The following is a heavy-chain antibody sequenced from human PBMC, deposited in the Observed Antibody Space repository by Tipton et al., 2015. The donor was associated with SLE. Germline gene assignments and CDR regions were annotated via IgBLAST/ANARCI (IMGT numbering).Heavy chain of an antibody. CDR3: ARDDVGVRGFDY. Sequence: SLRLSCAASGFTFSLYWMSWVRQAPGKGLEWVASIKEDGTEKYYADSVKGRFTISRDNAKETLYLQMNRLRVEDTAVYYCARDDVGVRGFDYWGQGTLVTVSS. CDR1: GFTFSLYW. V-gene: IGHV3-7*01. J-gene: IGHJ4*02. D-gene: IGHD1-26*01. CDR2: IKEDGTEK.